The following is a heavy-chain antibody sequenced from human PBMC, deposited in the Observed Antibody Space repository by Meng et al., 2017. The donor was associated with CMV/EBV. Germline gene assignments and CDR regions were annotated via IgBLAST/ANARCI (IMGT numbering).Heavy chain of an antibody. J-gene: IGHJ6*02. Sequence: SLKISCAASGFTFDDYAMHWVRQAPGKGLEWVSGISWNSGSIGYADSVKGRFTISRDNAKNSLYLQMNSLRAEDTALYYCAKGGSGSGSYLHYYYYGMDVWGQGTTVTV. V-gene: IGHV3-9*01. CDR1: GFTFDDYA. D-gene: IGHD3-10*01. CDR2: ISWNSGSI. CDR3: AKGGSGSGSYLHYYYYGMDV.